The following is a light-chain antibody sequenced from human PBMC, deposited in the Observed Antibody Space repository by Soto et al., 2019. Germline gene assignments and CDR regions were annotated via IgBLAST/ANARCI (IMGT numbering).Light chain of an antibody. Sequence: ENVLTQSPGTLSLSPGERATLSCRASQSVSSSYLAWYQQKPGQAPRLLIYDASTRATGIPARFSGSGSGTEFTLTISSLQSEDFAVFYCHQYNDWPPAFGQGTKVDIK. CDR2: DAS. CDR1: QSVSSSY. V-gene: IGKV3-15*01. CDR3: HQYNDWPPA. J-gene: IGKJ1*01.